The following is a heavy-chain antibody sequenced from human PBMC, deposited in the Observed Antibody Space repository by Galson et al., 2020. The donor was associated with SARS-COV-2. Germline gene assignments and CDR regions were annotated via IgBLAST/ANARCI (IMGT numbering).Heavy chain of an antibody. CDR3: AKGYCSSSVGCYYFYGMAV. D-gene: IGHD2-2*01. J-gene: IGHJ6*02. V-gene: IGHV3-30*18. CDR2: ISNDGSDE. Sequence: VGFLRLSCAASGFTFRTYGMHWVRQAPGKGLEWVAVISNDGSDEYYADSMKGRFTISRDNSKSTLFLQMNSLRPEDTAVYYCAKGYCSSSVGCYYFYGMAVWGQGTSVTISS. CDR1: GFTFRTYG.